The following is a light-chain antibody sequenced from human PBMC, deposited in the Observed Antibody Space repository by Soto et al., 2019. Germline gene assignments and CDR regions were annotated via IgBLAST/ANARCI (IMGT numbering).Light chain of an antibody. CDR2: DVS. CDR3: SSYTSSSTLLV. CDR1: SSDIGDYNF. V-gene: IGLV2-14*01. J-gene: IGLJ2*01. Sequence: QSVLTQPASVSGSPGQSITISCTGTSSDIGDYNFVSWYQQHPGKAPKLMIYDVSDRPSGVSNRFSGSKSGNTASLTISGLQAEDEADYYCSSYTSSSTLLVFGGGTKLTDL.